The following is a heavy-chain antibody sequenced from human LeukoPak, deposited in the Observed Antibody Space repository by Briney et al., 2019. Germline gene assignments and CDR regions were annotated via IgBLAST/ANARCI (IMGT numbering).Heavy chain of an antibody. J-gene: IGHJ6*02. Sequence: SETLSLTCAVYGGPFSHYYWTWIRQPPGKGLEWIGEINESGSTNYDPSLKSRVTISVDPSKPHFSLNLTSVTAADTAVYYCASRIGRYLYYFGMDVWGQGTTVTVSS. CDR3: ASRIGRYLYYFGMDV. CDR2: INESGST. D-gene: IGHD1-26*01. V-gene: IGHV4-34*01. CDR1: GGPFSHYY.